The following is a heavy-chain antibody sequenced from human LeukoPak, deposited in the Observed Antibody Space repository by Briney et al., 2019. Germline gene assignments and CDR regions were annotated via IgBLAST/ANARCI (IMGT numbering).Heavy chain of an antibody. Sequence: GESLKIPCKGSGYSFTTYWIGWVRQMPGKGLEWMGIICPADSDTRYSPSFQGQVTMSADKSISTAYLQWSSLKASDTAMYYCARGDSDYGDYNCWGQGTLVTVSS. V-gene: IGHV5-51*01. CDR2: ICPADSDT. CDR1: GYSFTTYW. CDR3: ARGDSDYGDYNC. D-gene: IGHD4-17*01. J-gene: IGHJ4*02.